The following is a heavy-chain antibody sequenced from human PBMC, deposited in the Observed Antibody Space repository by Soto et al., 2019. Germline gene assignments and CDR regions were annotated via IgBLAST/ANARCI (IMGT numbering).Heavy chain of an antibody. J-gene: IGHJ4*02. Sequence: GKGLEWIGRIRSKDNSYATAYAASVKGRFTISRDDSQNTAYLQMNSLKTEDTVVEDCTRRQDPRVPGYRGQGSLVIGTS. CDR2: IRSKDNSYAT. CDR3: TRRQDPRVPGY. V-gene: IGHV3-73*01.